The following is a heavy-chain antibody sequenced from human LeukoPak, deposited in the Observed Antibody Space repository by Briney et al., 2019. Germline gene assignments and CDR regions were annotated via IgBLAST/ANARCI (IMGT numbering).Heavy chain of an antibody. J-gene: IGHJ4*02. CDR1: GGSISSSNW. D-gene: IGHD6-13*01. CDR2: IYHSGST. Sequence: SGTLSLTCAVSGGSISSSNWWSWVRQPPGKGLEWIGEIYHSGSTNYNPSLKSRVTISVDKSKNQFSLKLSSVTAADTAVYYCARFRGPYSSSSNNYWGQGTLVTVSS. V-gene: IGHV4-4*02. CDR3: ARFRGPYSSSSNNY.